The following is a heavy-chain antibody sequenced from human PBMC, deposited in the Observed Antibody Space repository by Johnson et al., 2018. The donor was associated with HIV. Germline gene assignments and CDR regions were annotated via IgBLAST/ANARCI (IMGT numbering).Heavy chain of an antibody. J-gene: IGHJ3*02. Sequence: QMLLVESGGGVVQPGRSLRLSCAVSGFTFTSHGMHWVRQAPGKGLEWVAVISYDGSNKYYADSVKGRFTISRDNSKNTLYLQMSSLRTEDTAVYYCAKDAGIAVAEGAFDSWGQGTMVTVSS. V-gene: IGHV3-30*18. D-gene: IGHD6-19*01. CDR3: AKDAGIAVAEGAFDS. CDR2: ISYDGSNK. CDR1: GFTFTSHG.